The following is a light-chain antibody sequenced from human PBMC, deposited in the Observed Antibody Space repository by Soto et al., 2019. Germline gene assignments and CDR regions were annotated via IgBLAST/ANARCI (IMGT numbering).Light chain of an antibody. CDR3: QQSYSTPT. Sequence: DIQMTQSPSSLSASVGDRVTITCRASQSISSYLNWYQQKPGKAPNLLLYAASSLQSGVPSRFSGSGSGTDFTLTISSLQPEDFATYYCQQSYSTPTFGQGTKLEIK. CDR1: QSISSY. CDR2: AAS. J-gene: IGKJ2*01. V-gene: IGKV1-39*01.